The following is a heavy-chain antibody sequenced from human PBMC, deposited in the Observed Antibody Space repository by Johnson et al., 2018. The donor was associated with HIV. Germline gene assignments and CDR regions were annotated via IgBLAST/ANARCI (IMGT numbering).Heavy chain of an antibody. CDR3: ARDQRGGYSYGDAFDF. CDR2: ISYDGSTK. J-gene: IGHJ3*01. V-gene: IGHV3-30-3*01. Sequence: VQLVESGGGVVQPGRSLRLSCAASGFSFSNYAIHWVRQAPGKGLEWVAIISYDGSTKYYADSVKGRFTISRDNSKNSLYLQMNTLRAEDTAVYYCARDQRGGYSYGDAFDFWGQGTVVSVST. D-gene: IGHD5-18*01. CDR1: GFSFSNYA.